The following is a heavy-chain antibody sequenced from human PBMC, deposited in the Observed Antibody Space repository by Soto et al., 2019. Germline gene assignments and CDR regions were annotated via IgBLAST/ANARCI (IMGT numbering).Heavy chain of an antibody. Sequence: PGGSLRLSCAASGFTFSSYAMHWVRQAPGKGLEWVAVISYDGSNKYYADSVKGRFTISRDNSKNTLYLQMNSLRAEDTAVYYCAREGDPNTYSRYDLDYWGQGTPDTVSA. CDR2: ISYDGSNK. J-gene: IGHJ4*02. D-gene: IGHD5-12*01. CDR3: AREGDPNTYSRYDLDY. CDR1: GFTFSSYA. V-gene: IGHV3-30-3*01.